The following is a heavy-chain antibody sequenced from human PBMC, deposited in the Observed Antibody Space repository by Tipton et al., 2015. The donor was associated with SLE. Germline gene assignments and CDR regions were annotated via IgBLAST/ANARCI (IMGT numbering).Heavy chain of an antibody. V-gene: IGHV1-46*01. CDR2: INPSGGST. CDR3: AREGSEVQGVIRCFQH. J-gene: IGHJ1*01. Sequence: QVQLVQSGAEVKKPGASVKVSCKASGYTFTSYYMHWVRQAPGQGLEWMGIINPSGGSTSYAQKFQGRVTMTRDTSTSTVYMELSSLRSEDTAVYYCAREGSEVQGVIRCFQHWGQGTLVTVSS. CDR1: GYTFTSYY. D-gene: IGHD3-10*01.